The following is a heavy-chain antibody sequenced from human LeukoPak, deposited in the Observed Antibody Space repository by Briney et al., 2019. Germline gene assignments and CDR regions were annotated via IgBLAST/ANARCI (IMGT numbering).Heavy chain of an antibody. CDR1: GFTVSSNY. CDR3: ARGVGSGSRLRAGDY. CDR2: IYSGGST. D-gene: IGHD1-26*01. J-gene: IGHJ4*02. Sequence: GGSLRLSCAASGFTVSSNYMSWVRQAPGKGLEWVSVIYSGGSTYYADSVRGRFTISRDNSKNTLYLQMNSLRAEDTAVYYCARGVGSGSRLRAGDYWGQGTLVTVSS. V-gene: IGHV3-53*01.